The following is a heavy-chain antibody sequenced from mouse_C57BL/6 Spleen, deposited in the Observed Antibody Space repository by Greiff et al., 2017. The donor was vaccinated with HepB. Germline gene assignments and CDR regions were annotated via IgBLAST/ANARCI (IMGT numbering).Heavy chain of an antibody. CDR3: VRDYYGHGYFDY. D-gene: IGHD1-1*01. Sequence: EVKLVESGGGLVQPKGSLKLSCAASGFSFNTYAMNWVRQAPGKGLEWVARIRSKSNNYATYYADSVKDRFTISRDDSESMLYLQMNNLKTEDTALYYCVRDYYGHGYFDYWGQGTTLTVSS. V-gene: IGHV10-1*01. J-gene: IGHJ2*01. CDR1: GFSFNTYA. CDR2: IRSKSNNYAT.